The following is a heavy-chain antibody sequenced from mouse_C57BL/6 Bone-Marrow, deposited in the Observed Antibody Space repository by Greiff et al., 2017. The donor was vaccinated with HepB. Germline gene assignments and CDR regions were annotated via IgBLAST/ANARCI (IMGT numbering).Heavy chain of an antibody. Sequence: VKLMESGAELVKPGASVKMSCKASGYTFTTYPIEWMKQNHGKSLEWIGNFHPYNDDTKYNEKFKGKATLTVEKSSSTVYLELSRLTSDDSAVYYCAREDELGYESFAYWGQGTLVTVSA. CDR2: FHPYNDDT. CDR3: AREDELGYESFAY. D-gene: IGHD2-2*01. V-gene: IGHV1-47*01. J-gene: IGHJ3*01. CDR1: GYTFTTYP.